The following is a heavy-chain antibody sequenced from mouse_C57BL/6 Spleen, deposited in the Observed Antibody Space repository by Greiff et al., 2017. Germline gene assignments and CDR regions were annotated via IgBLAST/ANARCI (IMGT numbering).Heavy chain of an antibody. CDR2: IDPSDSYT. V-gene: IGHV1-69*01. Sequence: QVQLKQSGAELVMPGASVKLSCKASGYTFTSYWMHWVKQRPGQGLEWIGEIDPSDSYTNYNQKFKGKSTLTVDKSSSTAYMQLSSLTSEDSAVYYCARRGDYDEGPHFDYWGQGTTLTVSS. CDR3: ARRGDYDEGPHFDY. J-gene: IGHJ2*01. CDR1: GYTFTSYW. D-gene: IGHD2-4*01.